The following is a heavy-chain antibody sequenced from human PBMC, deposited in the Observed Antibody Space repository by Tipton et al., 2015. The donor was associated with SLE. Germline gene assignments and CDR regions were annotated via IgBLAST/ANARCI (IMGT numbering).Heavy chain of an antibody. V-gene: IGHV3-72*01. CDR3: ARARVSGVYDECFDF. J-gene: IGHJ3*01. D-gene: IGHD5/OR15-5a*01. Sequence: SLRLSCAASGFTFVDLYMDWVRPAPGKGLEWVGRIRNTANTYTTQYAASVKGRFTISWDDSKNSLDLQMDSLKTEDTAVYYCARARVSGVYDECFDFWGQGTLVTVSS. CDR2: IRNTANTYTT. CDR1: GFTFVDLY.